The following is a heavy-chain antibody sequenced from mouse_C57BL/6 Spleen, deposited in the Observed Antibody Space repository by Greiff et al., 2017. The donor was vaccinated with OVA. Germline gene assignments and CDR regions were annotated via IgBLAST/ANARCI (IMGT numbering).Heavy chain of an antibody. CDR3: AKKEAEGDYAMDY. Sequence: VQLQQSGPGLVQPSQSLSITCTVSGFSLTSYGVHWVRQPPGKGLEWLGVIWSGGSTDYNAAFISRLSISKDNSKSQIFFKMNSLQADGTAIYYSAKKEAEGDYAMDYWGQGTSVTVSS. J-gene: IGHJ4*01. CDR2: IWSGGST. V-gene: IGHV2-4*01. CDR1: GFSLTSYG.